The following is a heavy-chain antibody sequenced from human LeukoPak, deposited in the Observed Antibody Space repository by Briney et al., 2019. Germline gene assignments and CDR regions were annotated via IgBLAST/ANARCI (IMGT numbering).Heavy chain of an antibody. CDR1: RFTFSNYW. CDR2: ISGSGGAT. V-gene: IGHV3-23*01. CDR3: ARGGVDYCGSGTYYLMYYFDY. D-gene: IGHD3-10*01. Sequence: GGSLRFSCAASRFTFSNYWINWVRQAPGKGLEWVSSISGSGGATYYADSVKGRFTISRDDPHNTLYLQMNSLRAEDTAVYFCARGGVDYCGSGTYYLMYYFDYWGQGALVTVSS. J-gene: IGHJ4*02.